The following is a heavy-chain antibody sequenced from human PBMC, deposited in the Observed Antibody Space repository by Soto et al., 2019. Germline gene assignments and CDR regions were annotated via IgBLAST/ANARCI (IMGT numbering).Heavy chain of an antibody. CDR3: ATPGHACTTARCYMLYY. J-gene: IGHJ4*02. D-gene: IGHD2-2*01. V-gene: IGHV1-3*04. Sequence: ASVKVSCKASGYSFSNYAMHWVRQAPGQRPEWMGWINTGNGNTKYSEKFQGRATITRDTSANAAYMELSSLGSDDTAVYYCATPGHACTTARCYMLYYWGQGTQVTVSS. CDR2: INTGNGNT. CDR1: GYSFSNYA.